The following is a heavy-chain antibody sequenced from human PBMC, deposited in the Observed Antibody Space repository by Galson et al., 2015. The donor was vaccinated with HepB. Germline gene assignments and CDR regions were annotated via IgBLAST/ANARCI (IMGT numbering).Heavy chain of an antibody. J-gene: IGHJ4*02. CDR1: GFTVSTSS. V-gene: IGHV3-30-3*01. CDR3: AREGSAKKLDY. CDR2: ISFAEDKK. D-gene: IGHD1-26*01. Sequence: SLRLSCAAFGFTVSTSSMHWIRQAPGKGLEWVALISFAEDKKHYTDSVKGRFIISRDNSKNTLYLEMNSLPTDDTAVYYCAREGSAKKLDYWGQGALVSVSS.